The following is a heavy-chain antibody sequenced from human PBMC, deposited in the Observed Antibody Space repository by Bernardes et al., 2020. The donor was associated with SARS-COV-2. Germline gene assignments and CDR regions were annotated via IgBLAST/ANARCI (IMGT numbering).Heavy chain of an antibody. Sequence: VSPSLTLAVYCGSFSGYWSWIRQPPGKGLEWIGEINHSGGTKYNPSLKSRVSISVDTSKNQFSLRLNSVTAADTAVYYCTRHGGRHFDFWDQGTLVTVSS. D-gene: IGHD2-15*01. J-gene: IGHJ4*02. V-gene: IGHV4-34*01. CDR1: CGSFSGY. CDR2: INHSGGT. CDR3: TRHGGRHFDF.